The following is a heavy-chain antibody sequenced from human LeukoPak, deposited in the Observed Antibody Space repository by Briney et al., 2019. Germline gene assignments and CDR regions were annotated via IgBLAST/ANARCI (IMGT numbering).Heavy chain of an antibody. Sequence: SETLSLTCTVSGGSISSYYWSWIRQPPGKGLEWIGYIYYSGSTNYNPSLKSRVTISVDTSKNQFSPKLSSVTAADTAVYYCARQDDILTGYYYFDYWGQGTLVTVSS. CDR2: IYYSGST. CDR3: ARQDDILTGYYYFDY. CDR1: GGSISSYY. J-gene: IGHJ4*02. D-gene: IGHD3-9*01. V-gene: IGHV4-59*08.